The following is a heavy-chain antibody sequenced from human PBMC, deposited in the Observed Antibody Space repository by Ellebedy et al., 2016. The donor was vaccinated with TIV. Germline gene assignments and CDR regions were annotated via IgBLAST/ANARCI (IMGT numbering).Heavy chain of an antibody. D-gene: IGHD6-19*01. Sequence: PGGSLRLSCAASGFTFSDHYMDWVRQAPGKGLEWVGRTRNKANSYTTEYAASVKGRFTISRDDSKSIAYLQMNSLKTEDTAVYYCTRGGWYFDYWGQGTLVTVSS. CDR2: TRNKANSYTT. CDR3: TRGGWYFDY. CDR1: GFTFSDHY. V-gene: IGHV3-72*01. J-gene: IGHJ4*02.